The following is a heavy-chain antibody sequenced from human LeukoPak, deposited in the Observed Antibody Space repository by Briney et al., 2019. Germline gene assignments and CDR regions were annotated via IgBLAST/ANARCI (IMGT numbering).Heavy chain of an antibody. D-gene: IGHD3-3*01. V-gene: IGHV3-23*01. Sequence: PGGSLRLSCAASGLTFSSYAMSWVRQAPGKGLEWVSAISGSGGSTYYADSVKGRFTISRDNSKNTLYLQMNSLRAEDTAVYYCAKDSNPTIFGVVIERSPTFDYWGQGTLVTVSS. CDR3: AKDSNPTIFGVVIERSPTFDY. J-gene: IGHJ4*02. CDR1: GLTFSSYA. CDR2: ISGSGGST.